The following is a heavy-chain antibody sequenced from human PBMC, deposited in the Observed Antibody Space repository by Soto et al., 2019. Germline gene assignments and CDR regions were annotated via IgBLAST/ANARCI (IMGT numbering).Heavy chain of an antibody. Sequence: GTSVKVSCKASAGTFSSYAISWVRQAPGQRLEWMGWINAGNGNTKYAQKFQGRVTITRDTSASTAYMELSSLRSEDTAVYYCARDLGPSYPREYFDYWGQGTLVTVSS. CDR3: ARDLGPSYPREYFDY. D-gene: IGHD1-26*01. CDR2: INAGNGNT. CDR1: AGTFSSYA. V-gene: IGHV1-3*01. J-gene: IGHJ4*02.